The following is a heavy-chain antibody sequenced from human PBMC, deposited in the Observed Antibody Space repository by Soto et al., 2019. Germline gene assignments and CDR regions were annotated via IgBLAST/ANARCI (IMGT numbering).Heavy chain of an antibody. J-gene: IGHJ4*02. V-gene: IGHV3-48*03. CDR1: GFTFSSYE. Sequence: LRLSCAASGFTFSSYEMNWVRQAPGKGLEWVSYISSSGSTIYYADSVKGRFTISRDNAKNSLYLQMNSLRAEDTAVYYCARLNYYDSSGYYDGADYWGQGILVTVSS. CDR3: ARLNYYDSSGYYDGADY. CDR2: ISSSGSTI. D-gene: IGHD3-22*01.